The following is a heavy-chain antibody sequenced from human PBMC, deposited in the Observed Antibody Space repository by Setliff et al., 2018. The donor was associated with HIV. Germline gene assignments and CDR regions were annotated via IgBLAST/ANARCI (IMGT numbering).Heavy chain of an antibody. CDR3: ANLWELGA. D-gene: IGHD3-16*01. CDR1: GFTFSDYW. Sequence: PGGSLRLSCAASGFTFSDYWMDWVRQAPGKGLEWVAAIRHDGNQIYYMDSVKGRFTISRDNARPSLYLEMSSLRDEDTAVYLCANLWELGAWGQGTLVTVSS. CDR2: IRHDGNQI. V-gene: IGHV3-7*03. J-gene: IGHJ5*02.